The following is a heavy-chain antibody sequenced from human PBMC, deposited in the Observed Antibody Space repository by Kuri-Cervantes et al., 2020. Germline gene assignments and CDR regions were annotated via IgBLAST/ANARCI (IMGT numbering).Heavy chain of an antibody. D-gene: IGHD3-10*01. Sequence: GESLKISCAASGFTFSSYSMNWVRQAPGKGLEWVSYISSSSSTIYYADSVKGRFTISRDNSKNSLYLQMNSLRTEDTALYYCAKDNYYGSGMVGYYGMDVWGQGTTVTVSS. J-gene: IGHJ6*02. CDR3: AKDNYYGSGMVGYYGMDV. CDR2: ISSSSSTI. CDR1: GFTFSSYS. V-gene: IGHV3-48*04.